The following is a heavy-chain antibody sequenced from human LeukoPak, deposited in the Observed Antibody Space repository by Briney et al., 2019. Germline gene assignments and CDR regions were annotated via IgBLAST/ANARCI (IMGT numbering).Heavy chain of an antibody. CDR3: ASSAAMADGFDY. CDR2: TYHSGST. J-gene: IGHJ4*02. V-gene: IGHV4-30-2*01. CDR1: GGSIISGGYS. D-gene: IGHD5-18*01. Sequence: PSQTLSLTCAVSGGSIISGGYSWSWIRQPPGKGLEWIGYTYHSGSTYYNPSLKSRVTISVDRSKNQFSLKLSSVTAADTAVYYCASSAAMADGFDYWGQGTLVTVSS.